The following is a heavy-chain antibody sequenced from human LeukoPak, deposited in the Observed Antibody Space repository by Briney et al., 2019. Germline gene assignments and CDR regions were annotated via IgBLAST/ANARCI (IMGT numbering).Heavy chain of an antibody. CDR3: ARVRGWYFPFDY. D-gene: IGHD6-19*01. V-gene: IGHV4-31*03. CDR1: GGSISSGGYY. CDR2: IYYSGST. J-gene: IGHJ4*02. Sequence: PSQTLSLTCTVSGGSISSGGYYWSWIRQHPGKGLEWIGYIYYSGSTYYNPSLKSRVTISVDTSKNQFSLKLGSVTAADTAVYYCARVRGWYFPFDYWGQGTLVTVSS.